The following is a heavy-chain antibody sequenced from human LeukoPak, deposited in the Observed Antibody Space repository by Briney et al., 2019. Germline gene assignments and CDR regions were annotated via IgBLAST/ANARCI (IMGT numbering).Heavy chain of an antibody. V-gene: IGHV3-11*04. CDR1: GFTFSDYY. D-gene: IGHD3-3*01. CDR2: ISSSGSTI. CDR3: ALLESDYYYYYMDV. J-gene: IGHJ6*03. Sequence: PGGSLRLSCAASGFTFSDYYMSWIRQAPGKGLEWVSYISSSGSTIYYADSVKGRFTISRDNAKNSLYLQVNSLRAEDTAVYYCALLESDYYYYYMDVWGKGTTVTVSS.